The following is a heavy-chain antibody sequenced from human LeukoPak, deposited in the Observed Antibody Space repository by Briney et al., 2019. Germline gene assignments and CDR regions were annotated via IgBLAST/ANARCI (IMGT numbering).Heavy chain of an antibody. J-gene: IGHJ4*02. CDR1: GYTLSNHA. CDR3: ATVGRRWEPFDY. V-gene: IGHV1-24*01. Sequence: ASVKVSCKGSGYTLSNHAFSWVRQAPGKGLEWMGGFDPEDGETIYAQKFQGRVTMTEDTSTDTAYMELSSLRSEDTAVYYCATVGRRWEPFDYWGQGTLVTVSS. CDR2: FDPEDGET. D-gene: IGHD1-26*01.